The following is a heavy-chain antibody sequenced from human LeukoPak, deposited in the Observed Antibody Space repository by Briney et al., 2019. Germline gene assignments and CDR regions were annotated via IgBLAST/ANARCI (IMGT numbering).Heavy chain of an antibody. D-gene: IGHD4-23*01. CDR2: IYSGGST. V-gene: IGHV3-53*01. Sequence: GGSLRLSCAASGFTFSSYSMNWVRQAPGKGLEWVSVIYSGGSTYYADSVKGRFTISRDNSKNTLYLQMNSLRAEDTAVYYCARYRGNRYYFDYWGQGTLVTVSS. CDR1: GFTFSSYS. CDR3: ARYRGNRYYFDY. J-gene: IGHJ4*02.